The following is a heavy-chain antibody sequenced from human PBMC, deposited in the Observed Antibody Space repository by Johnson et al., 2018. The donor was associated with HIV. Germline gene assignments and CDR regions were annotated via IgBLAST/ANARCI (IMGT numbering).Heavy chain of an antibody. CDR3: ARDQGVRAFEI. CDR1: GFTFSSYA. V-gene: IGHV3-30-3*01. D-gene: IGHD3-16*01. J-gene: IGHJ3*02. Sequence: QMQLVESGGGVVQPGRSLRLSCAASGFTFSSYAMHWVRQAPGKGLEWVAVISYDGSNKYYADSVKGRFTISRDNSKNTLYLQMNSLRAEDTAVYYCARDQGVRAFEIWGQGTMVTVSS. CDR2: ISYDGSNK.